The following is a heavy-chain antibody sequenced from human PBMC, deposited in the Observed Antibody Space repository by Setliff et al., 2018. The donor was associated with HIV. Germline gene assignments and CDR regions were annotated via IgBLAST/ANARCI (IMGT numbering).Heavy chain of an antibody. J-gene: IGHJ6*02. Sequence: SETLSLTCTVSGGSISNSSYYWGWIRQPPGKGLEWIGNIYHSRSTYYNPSLKSRVSILVDISKNQFSLKLSSVTAADTAVYYCARLHIRFRSQDWAAVDVWGQGTTVTVSS. CDR2: IYHSRST. D-gene: IGHD3-3*01. V-gene: IGHV4-39*01. CDR3: ARLHIRFRSQDWAAVDV. CDR1: GGSISNSSYY.